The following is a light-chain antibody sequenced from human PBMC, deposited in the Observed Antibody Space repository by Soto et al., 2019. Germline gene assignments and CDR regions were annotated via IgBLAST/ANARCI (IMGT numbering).Light chain of an antibody. J-gene: IGKJ2*01. CDR2: GAS. V-gene: IGKV3-20*01. CDR1: QSITSIY. Sequence: EIVLTQSPGTLSLSPGERATLSCRASQSITSIYLAWYQQRPGQAPRLLIYGASNRATGIPDRFSGSGSGTDFTLTISRLEPEDFAVYSCQQYGRSPYTFGQGTKLEIK. CDR3: QQYGRSPYT.